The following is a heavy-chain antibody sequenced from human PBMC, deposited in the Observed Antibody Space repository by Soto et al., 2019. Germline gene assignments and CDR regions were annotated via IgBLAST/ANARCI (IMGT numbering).Heavy chain of an antibody. D-gene: IGHD4-4*01. V-gene: IGHV3-66*01. CDR1: GYIVSTSY. J-gene: IGHJ4*02. CDR3: ARDSYTRY. CDR2: IYNDGST. Sequence: GGSLRLSCAASGYIVSTSYMSWVRQAPGKGLEWVSIIYNDGSTYYADSVKGRFTVSRDDSKNTLYLEILSLRAEDTAVYYCARDSYTRYWGQGTLVTVSS.